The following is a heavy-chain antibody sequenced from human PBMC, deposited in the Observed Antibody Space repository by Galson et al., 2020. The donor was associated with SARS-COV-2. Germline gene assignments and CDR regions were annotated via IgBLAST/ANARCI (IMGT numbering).Heavy chain of an antibody. Sequence: PGGSLRLSCAASGFTFSSYWMSWVRQAPGKGLEWVANIKQDGSEKYYLDSVKGRFTISRDNAKNSLYLQMNSLRAEDTAVYYCARDSHDFWSGYYTMITFGGVIAPNGMDVWGQGTTVTVSS. J-gene: IGHJ6*02. CDR1: GFTFSSYW. D-gene: IGHD3-16*02. CDR3: ARDSHDFWSGYYTMITFGGVIAPNGMDV. CDR2: IKQDGSEK. V-gene: IGHV3-7*01.